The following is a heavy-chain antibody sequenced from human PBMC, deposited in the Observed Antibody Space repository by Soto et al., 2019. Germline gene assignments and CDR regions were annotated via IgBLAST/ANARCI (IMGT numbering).Heavy chain of an antibody. V-gene: IGHV1-2*04. CDR2: INPNSGGT. D-gene: IGHD6-13*01. CDR1: GYTFTGYY. Sequence: ASVKVSCKASGYTFTGYYMHWVRQAPGQGLEWMGWINPNSGGTNYAQKLQGWVTMTRDTSISTAYMELSRLRSDDTAVYYCASSSWYVTDKRMDVWGQGTTVTVSS. CDR3: ASSSWYVTDKRMDV. J-gene: IGHJ6*02.